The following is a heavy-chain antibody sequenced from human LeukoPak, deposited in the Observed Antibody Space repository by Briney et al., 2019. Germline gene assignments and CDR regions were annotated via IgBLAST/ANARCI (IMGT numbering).Heavy chain of an antibody. V-gene: IGHV4-59*01. CDR2: MDDRGDS. CDR3: ASQPLDGPFDY. Sequence: SETLSLTCTVSGDSMRSYYWSWIRQAPGKGLEWLGHMDDRGDSNYNPPLKGRGSISVDTSKNQFSLKLRSVTAADTAVYYCASQPLDGPFDYWGQGTLVTVSS. CDR1: GDSMRSYY. D-gene: IGHD5-24*01. J-gene: IGHJ4*02.